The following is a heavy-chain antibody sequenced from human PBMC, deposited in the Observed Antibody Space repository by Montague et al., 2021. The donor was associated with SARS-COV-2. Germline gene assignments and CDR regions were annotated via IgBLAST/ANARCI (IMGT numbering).Heavy chain of an antibody. D-gene: IGHD3-3*01. CDR3: AKDPHYDFWSGYYFDY. CDR2: IYSGGSGT. CDR1: GFTFSNYA. J-gene: IGHJ4*02. V-gene: IGHV3-23*03. Sequence: SLRLSCAASGFTFSNYAMSWVRQAPGKGLEWVSVIYSGGSGTYYADSVKGRFTISRDNSKNTLYLQMNSLRAEDTAVYYCAKDPHYDFWSGYYFDYWGQGTLVTVSS.